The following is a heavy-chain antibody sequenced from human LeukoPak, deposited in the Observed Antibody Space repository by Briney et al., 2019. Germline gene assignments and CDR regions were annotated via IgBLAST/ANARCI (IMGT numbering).Heavy chain of an antibody. CDR3: ARHLLGSLIVGASVSDAFDI. D-gene: IGHD1-26*01. CDR2: IYYSGST. Sequence: SETLSLACTVSGGSISSSSYYWGWIRQPPGKGLEWIGSIYYSGSTYYNPSLKSRVTISVDTSKNQFSLKLSSVTAADTAVYYCARHLLGSLIVGASVSDAFDIWGQGTMVTVSS. V-gene: IGHV4-39*01. CDR1: GGSISSSSYY. J-gene: IGHJ3*02.